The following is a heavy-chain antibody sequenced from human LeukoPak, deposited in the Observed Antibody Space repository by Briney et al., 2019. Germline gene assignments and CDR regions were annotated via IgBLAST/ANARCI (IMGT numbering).Heavy chain of an antibody. J-gene: IGHJ3*02. D-gene: IGHD4-23*01. Sequence: PGGSLRLSCAASGFIFSNYWMHWVRQAPGKGLVWVSRINSDGSSTIYADSVKGRFTISRDNDKNTLYLQMNSLRAEDTAVYYCAREAGGFDIWGQGTMVTVSS. CDR1: GFIFSNYW. CDR2: INSDGSST. V-gene: IGHV3-74*01. CDR3: AREAGGFDI.